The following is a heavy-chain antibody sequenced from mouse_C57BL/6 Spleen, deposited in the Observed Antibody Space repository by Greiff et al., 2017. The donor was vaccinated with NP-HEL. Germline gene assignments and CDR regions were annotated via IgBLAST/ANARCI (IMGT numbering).Heavy chain of an antibody. CDR2: ISSGSSTI. V-gene: IGHV5-17*01. CDR1: GFTFSDYG. Sequence: DVKLVESGGGLVKPGGSLKLSCAASGFTFSDYGMHWVRQAPEKGLEWVAYISSGSSTIYYADTVKGRSTISRDNAKNTLFLQMTSLRSEDTAMYYCARGYYSNYFYAMDYWGQGTSVTVSS. J-gene: IGHJ4*01. D-gene: IGHD2-5*01. CDR3: ARGYYSNYFYAMDY.